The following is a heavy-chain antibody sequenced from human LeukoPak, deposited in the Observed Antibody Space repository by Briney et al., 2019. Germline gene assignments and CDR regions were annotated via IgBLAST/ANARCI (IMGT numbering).Heavy chain of an antibody. V-gene: IGHV4-59*01. Sequence: SETLSLTCTVSGGSISSYYWSWIRQPPGRGLEWIGYVYYSGTTNYNPSLKSRVIISVDTSKNQFSLKLSPVIAADTAVYYCARVGVDYSGNIIKYYFDYWGQGTLVTVSS. D-gene: IGHD4-23*01. CDR1: GGSISSYY. CDR3: ARVGVDYSGNIIKYYFDY. CDR2: VYYSGTT. J-gene: IGHJ4*02.